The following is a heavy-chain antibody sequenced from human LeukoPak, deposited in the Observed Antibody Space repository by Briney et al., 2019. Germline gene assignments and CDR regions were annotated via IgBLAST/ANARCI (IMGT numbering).Heavy chain of an antibody. V-gene: IGHV4-59*01. CDR3: ARGMGGNWFDP. CDR1: GGSISSYY. Sequence: SETLSLTCTVSGGSISSYYWSWIRRPPGKGLEWIVYIYYSENTNYNPSLKRRVTISVDTSKNQFSLKLSSVTAADTAMYYCARGMGGNWFDPWGQGTLVTVSS. J-gene: IGHJ5*02. D-gene: IGHD2-8*01. CDR2: IYYSENT.